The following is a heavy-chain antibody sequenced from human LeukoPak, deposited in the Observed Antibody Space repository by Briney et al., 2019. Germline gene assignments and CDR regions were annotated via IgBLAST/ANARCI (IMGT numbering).Heavy chain of an antibody. D-gene: IGHD6-19*01. CDR2: ISSSSSYT. CDR3: ASRSSGWYGIDY. Sequence: GGSLRLSCAASGFTFSDYYMSWIRQAPGKGLEWVSYISSSSSYTNYADSMKGRFTISRDNAKNSLYLQMNSLRAEDTAVYYCASRSSGWYGIDYWGQGTLVTVSS. J-gene: IGHJ4*02. V-gene: IGHV3-11*06. CDR1: GFTFSDYY.